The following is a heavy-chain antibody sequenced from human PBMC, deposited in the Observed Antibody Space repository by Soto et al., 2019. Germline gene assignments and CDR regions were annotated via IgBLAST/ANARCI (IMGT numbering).Heavy chain of an antibody. V-gene: IGHV3-15*01. CDR3: TTDRGVGPRPLFDS. J-gene: IGHJ4*02. CDR1: GFTVSSAW. CDR2: IKSKNDGGTT. D-gene: IGHD6-6*01. Sequence: EVQLVESGGDLVKPGGSLRLSCAASGFTVSSAWMGWVRQAPGKGLEWVGRIKSKNDGGTTDYAAPVKGRFTISRDGSKNTLYVQMNSLKTEDTAVYYWTTDRGVGPRPLFDSWGQGTLVNVS.